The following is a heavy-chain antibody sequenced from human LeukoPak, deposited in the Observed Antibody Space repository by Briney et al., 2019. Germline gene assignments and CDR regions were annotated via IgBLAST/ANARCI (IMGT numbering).Heavy chain of an antibody. CDR3: ARLPPLRSDYYMDV. CDR1: GGSISSYY. CDR2: IYTSGST. D-gene: IGHD5-12*01. Sequence: PSETLSLTCTVSGGSISSYYWSWIRQPPGKGLEWIWYIYTSGSTNYNPSLKSRVTISVDTSKNQFSLKLSSVTAADTAVYYCARLPPLRSDYYMDVWGKGTTVTVSS. V-gene: IGHV4-4*09. J-gene: IGHJ6*03.